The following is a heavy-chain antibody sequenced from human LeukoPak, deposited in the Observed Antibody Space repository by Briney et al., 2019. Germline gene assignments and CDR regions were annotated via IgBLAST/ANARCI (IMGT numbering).Heavy chain of an antibody. CDR2: ISSSSSYI. CDR1: GFTFSSYS. V-gene: IGHV3-21*03. J-gene: IGHJ5*02. D-gene: IGHD1-26*01. CDR3: APGRWFDP. Sequence: GGSLRLSCAASGFTFSSYSMNWVRQAPGKGLEWVSSISSSSSYIYYADSVKGRFTISRDNAKNSLYLQMNSLKTEDTAVYYCAPGRWFDPWGQGTLVTVSS.